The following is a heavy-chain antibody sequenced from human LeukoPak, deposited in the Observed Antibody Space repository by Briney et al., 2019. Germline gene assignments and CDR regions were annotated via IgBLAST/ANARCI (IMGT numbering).Heavy chain of an antibody. J-gene: IGHJ4*02. V-gene: IGHV5-51*01. Sequence: GESLKISCKGSGYSFTSYLIGWVRQMPGKGLGWMGIIYPGDSDTRSSPFLHGLTTLSDDTSISTDYLQWSSLKASDTAMYYCARRGRGGDYFDYWGQGTLVTVSS. CDR3: ARRGRGGDYFDY. CDR2: IYPGDSDT. D-gene: IGHD2-21*01. CDR1: GYSFTSYL.